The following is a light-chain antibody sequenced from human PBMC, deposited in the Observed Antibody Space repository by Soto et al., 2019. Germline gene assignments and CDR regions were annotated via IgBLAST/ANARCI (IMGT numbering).Light chain of an antibody. CDR2: DVS. V-gene: IGLV2-11*01. Sequence: QSALTQPRSASGSPGQSITISCTGTSSDVGGYNYVSWYQQHPAKAPKLIIFDVSKRPSGVPNRFSGSKSGNTASLTISGLRAEDEADYYCCSYVGRNTDVLGTGTKVTV. CDR1: SSDVGGYNY. CDR3: CSYVGRNTDV. J-gene: IGLJ1*01.